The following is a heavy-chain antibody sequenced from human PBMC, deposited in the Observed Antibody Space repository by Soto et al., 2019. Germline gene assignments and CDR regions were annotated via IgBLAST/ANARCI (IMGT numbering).Heavy chain of an antibody. CDR2: ITGGGGST. V-gene: IGHV3-23*01. CDR3: AKLRAKSHIAGPFDS. Sequence: GGSLRLSCGASGFTFGNSAMSWVRQAPGKGLEWVSAITGGGGSTYYADSVKGRFTISRDNSKTTLFLQMNSLRAEDTAVYFCAKLRAKSHIAGPFDSWGQGTLVTVSS. J-gene: IGHJ4*02. D-gene: IGHD6-13*01. CDR1: GFTFGNSA.